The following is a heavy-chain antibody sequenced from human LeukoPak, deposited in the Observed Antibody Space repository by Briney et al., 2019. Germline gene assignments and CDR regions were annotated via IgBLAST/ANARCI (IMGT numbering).Heavy chain of an antibody. CDR3: STDRRLTGLFDF. D-gene: IGHD3-9*01. CDR2: IKRRSDGETT. V-gene: IGHV3-15*01. J-gene: IGHJ4*02. CDR1: GFTFTNTW. Sequence: GGSLRLSCVASGFTFTNTWMTWVRQAPGKGLVWVARIKRRSDGETTDYAAPVKGRFTISRDDSKNTLYLQMNNLKTEDTAVYYCSTDRRLTGLFDFWGQGTQVTVSS.